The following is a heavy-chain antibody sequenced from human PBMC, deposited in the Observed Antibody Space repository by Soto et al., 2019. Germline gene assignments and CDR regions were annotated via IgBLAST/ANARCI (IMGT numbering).Heavy chain of an antibody. J-gene: IGHJ4*02. CDR2: ISRSGNST. Sequence: EVQVLESGGGLAQPGRSLRLSCAVSGLSFSSYAMTWVRQSPGKGLEWVSSISRSGNSTYSADSVRGRFTISGDNSKNPLDLQTNSLRAEDTAVYYCAKDAPILDWLPTSYYFHVWGQGTLVTVSS. D-gene: IGHD3-9*01. V-gene: IGHV3-23*01. CDR1: GLSFSSYA. CDR3: AKDAPILDWLPTSYYFHV.